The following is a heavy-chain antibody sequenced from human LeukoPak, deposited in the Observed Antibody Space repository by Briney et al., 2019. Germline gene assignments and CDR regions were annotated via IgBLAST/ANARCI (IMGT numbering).Heavy chain of an antibody. CDR1: GGSISSSNW. D-gene: IGHD1-26*01. V-gene: IGHV4-4*02. CDR3: ARGSFGSPKPLDC. J-gene: IGHJ4*02. CDR2: IYHSGST. Sequence: SGTLSLTCAVSGGSISSSNWWSWVRPPPGKGLEWIGEIYHSGSTNYNPSLKSRVTISVDKSKNQFSLKLSSVTGADTAVYYCARGSFGSPKPLDCWGQGTLVTVSS.